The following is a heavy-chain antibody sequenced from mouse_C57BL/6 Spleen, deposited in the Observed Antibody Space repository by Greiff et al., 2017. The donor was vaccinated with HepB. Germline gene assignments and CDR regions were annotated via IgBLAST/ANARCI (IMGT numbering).Heavy chain of an antibody. CDR3: ARSEYYGSSYWYFDV. V-gene: IGHV1-80*01. CDR1: GYAFSSYW. D-gene: IGHD1-1*01. J-gene: IGHJ1*03. CDR2: IYPGDGDT. Sequence: QVQLQQSGAELVKPGASVKISCKASGYAFSSYWMNWVKQRPGKGLEWIGQIYPGDGDTNYNGKFKGKATLTADKSSSTAYMQLSSLTSEDSAVYFCARSEYYGSSYWYFDVWGTGTTVTVSS.